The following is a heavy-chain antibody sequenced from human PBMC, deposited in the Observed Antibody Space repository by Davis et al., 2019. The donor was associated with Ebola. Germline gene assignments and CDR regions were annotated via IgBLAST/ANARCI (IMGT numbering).Heavy chain of an antibody. J-gene: IGHJ5*02. CDR2: INHSGST. CDR1: GGSFSGYY. V-gene: IGHV4-34*01. D-gene: IGHD3-3*01. Sequence: MPSETLSLTCAVYGGSFSGYYWSWIRQPPGKGLEWIGKINHSGSTNYNPSLKSRVTISVDTSKNQFSLYLSSVTAADTAVYFCARVRYYDLNWFDPWGQGTLVTVSS. CDR3: ARVRYYDLNWFDP.